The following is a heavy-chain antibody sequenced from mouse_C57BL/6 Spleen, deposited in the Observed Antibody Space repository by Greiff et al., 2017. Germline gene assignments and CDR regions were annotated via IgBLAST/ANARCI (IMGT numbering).Heavy chain of an antibody. D-gene: IGHD2-3*01. J-gene: IGHJ4*01. CDR1: GFTFSDYG. Sequence: EVKVEESGGGLVKPGGSLKLSCAASGFTFSDYGMHWVRQAPEKGLEWVAYISSGSSTIYYADTVKGRFTISRDNAKNTLFLQMTSLRSEDTAMYYCAREGYYDYAMDYWGQGTSVTVSS. CDR3: AREGYYDYAMDY. CDR2: ISSGSSTI. V-gene: IGHV5-17*01.